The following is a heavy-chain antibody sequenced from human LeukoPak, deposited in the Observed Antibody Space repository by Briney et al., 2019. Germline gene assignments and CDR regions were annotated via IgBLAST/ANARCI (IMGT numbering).Heavy chain of an antibody. D-gene: IGHD3-10*02. CDR1: GFTFDEYA. CDR3: ASMFRDY. CDR2: ISGDGGST. V-gene: IGHV3-43*02. Sequence: AGGSLRLSCAASGFTFDEYAMQWVRQAPGKGLEWVSLISGDGGSTYYADSVKGRFTISRDNSKDSLYLQMNTLRTEDTALYYCASMFRDYWGRGTLVTVSS. J-gene: IGHJ4*02.